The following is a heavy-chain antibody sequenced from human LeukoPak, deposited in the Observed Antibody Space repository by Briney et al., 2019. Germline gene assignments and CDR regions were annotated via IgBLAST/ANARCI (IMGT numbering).Heavy chain of an antibody. CDR1: GGTFSSYA. CDR3: ARGNVNGDTQGL. CDR2: IIPIFGTA. J-gene: IGHJ4*02. V-gene: IGHV1-69*05. D-gene: IGHD4-17*01. Sequence: GASVKVSCKASGGTFSSYAISWVRQAPGQGLEWMGGIIPIFGTANYAQKFQGRVTITTDESTSTAYMELSSLRSEDTAVYYCARGNVNGDTQGLWGQGTLVTVSS.